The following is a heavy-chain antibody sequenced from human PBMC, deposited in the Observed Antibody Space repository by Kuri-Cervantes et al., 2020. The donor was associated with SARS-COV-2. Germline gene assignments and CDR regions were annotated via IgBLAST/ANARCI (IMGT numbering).Heavy chain of an antibody. D-gene: IGHD2-2*01. J-gene: IGHJ6*03. CDR1: GYTFNIYD. V-gene: IGHV1-2*02. CDR3: ASRSSQNYYYYYYMDV. Sequence: ASVNVSCKAFGYTFNIYDINWVRQAPGQGLEWMGWINPNSGGTNYAQKFQGRVTMTRDTSISTAYMELSRLRSDDTAVYYCASRSSQNYYYYYYMDVWGKGTTVTVSS. CDR2: INPNSGGT.